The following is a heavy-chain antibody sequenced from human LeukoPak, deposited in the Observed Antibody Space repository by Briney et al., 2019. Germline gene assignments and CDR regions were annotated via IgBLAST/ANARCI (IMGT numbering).Heavy chain of an antibody. CDR2: MFYSGNT. V-gene: IGHV4-39*01. CDR1: GDSVRTSNSY. D-gene: IGHD3-22*01. J-gene: IGHJ4*02. Sequence: SETLSLTCTVSGDSVRTSNSYWGWIRQPPGKGLEWIGSMFYSGNTYYNPSLKSRVTISVDTSTNQLSLRLSSVTAADTAVYYCARHPHYYFDNSARWGQGTLVTVSS. CDR3: ARHPHYYFDNSAR.